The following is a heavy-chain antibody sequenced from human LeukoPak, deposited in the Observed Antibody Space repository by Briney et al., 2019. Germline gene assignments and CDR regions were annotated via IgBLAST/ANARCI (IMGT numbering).Heavy chain of an antibody. J-gene: IGHJ4*02. Sequence: SETLSLTCTVSGGSISSYYWSWIRQPPGKGLEWIGYIYYSGSTNYNPSLKSRVTISVDTSKNQFSLKLSSVTAADTAVYYCARGSTPVTFDYWGQGTLVTVSS. CDR1: GGSISSYY. D-gene: IGHD4-17*01. CDR3: ARGSTPVTFDY. V-gene: IGHV4-59*01. CDR2: IYYSGST.